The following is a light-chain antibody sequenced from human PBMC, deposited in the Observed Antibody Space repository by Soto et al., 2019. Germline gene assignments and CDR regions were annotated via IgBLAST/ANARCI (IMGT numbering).Light chain of an antibody. CDR3: QHYGSSPPEFT. V-gene: IGKV3-20*01. CDR2: GAS. J-gene: IGKJ3*01. CDR1: QSVSSNY. Sequence: EIVLTQSPGTLSLSPGERATLSCRASQSVSSNYLAWYQQRPGQAPRLLIFGASYRATGIPDRFSGSGSGTDFTLTIIRLEPEDYAVYYCQHYGSSPPEFTFGPGTRVDSK.